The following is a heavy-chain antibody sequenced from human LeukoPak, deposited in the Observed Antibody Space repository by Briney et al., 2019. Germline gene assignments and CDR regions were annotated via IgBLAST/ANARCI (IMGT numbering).Heavy chain of an antibody. Sequence: PSETLSLTCAVSGGSIHSGGYSWTWIRQPPGKGLEWIGYIYHSGDTYYNSALTSRVTISLDTSKSHFSLRLTSVTAADTAVYYCARFDTVTGYLDLWGRGALVTVSS. CDR2: IYHSGDT. CDR3: ARFDTVTGYLDL. D-gene: IGHD4-17*01. CDR1: GGSIHSGGYS. V-gene: IGHV4-30-2*01. J-gene: IGHJ2*01.